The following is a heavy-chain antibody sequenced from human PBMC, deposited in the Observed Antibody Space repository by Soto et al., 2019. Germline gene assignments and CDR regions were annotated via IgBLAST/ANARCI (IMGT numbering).Heavy chain of an antibody. CDR1: GGDINSYY. J-gene: IGHJ5*02. CDR2: IYSSGST. V-gene: IGHV4-4*07. Sequence: ETLSLTCTVAGGDINSYYWTWIRQPAGKGLEWIGRIYSSGSTKYNPSLQSRVTMSLDTSKNQFSLRLTSVTAADTAVYYCARGQRFSDWFDPWGQGTLVTVSS. D-gene: IGHD3-3*01. CDR3: ARGQRFSDWFDP.